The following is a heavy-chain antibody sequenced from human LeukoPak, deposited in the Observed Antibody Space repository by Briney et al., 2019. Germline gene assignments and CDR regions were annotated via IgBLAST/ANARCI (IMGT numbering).Heavy chain of an antibody. CDR2: ISSSSSYI. CDR1: GFTFTNYA. CDR3: ARDYYDSSGYHFSWYFDL. J-gene: IGHJ2*01. Sequence: PGWSLRLSCAASGFTFTNYAMHWVRQAPGKGLEWVSSISSSSSYIYYADSVKGRFTISRDNAKNSLYLQMNSLRAEDTAVYYCARDYYDSSGYHFSWYFDLWGRGTLVTVSS. V-gene: IGHV3-21*01. D-gene: IGHD3-22*01.